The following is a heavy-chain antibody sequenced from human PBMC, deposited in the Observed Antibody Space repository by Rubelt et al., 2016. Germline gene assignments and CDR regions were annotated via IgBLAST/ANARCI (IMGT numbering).Heavy chain of an antibody. Sequence: QVQLQQWGAGLLKPSETLSLTCAVYGGSFSGYYWSWIRQPPGKGLEWIGEINHSVSTNYNPSLKSRVTISVDTSKNQFSLKLSSVTAADTAVYYCARVSGWYRAPGQDFDYWGQGTLVTVSS. J-gene: IGHJ4*02. V-gene: IGHV4-34*01. CDR1: GGSFSGYY. CDR3: ARVSGWYRAPGQDFDY. D-gene: IGHD6-19*01. CDR2: INHSVST.